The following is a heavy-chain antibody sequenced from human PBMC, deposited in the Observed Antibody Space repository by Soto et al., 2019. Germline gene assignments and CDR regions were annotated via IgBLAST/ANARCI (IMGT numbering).Heavy chain of an antibody. D-gene: IGHD3-22*01. CDR3: ARGNHDSSGYILNGFDT. CDR1: GDSVSSNSAA. CDR2: TYYRSKWYN. Sequence: PSQTLSLTCALSGDSVSSNSAAWNWIRQSPSRGLEWLGRTYYRSKWYNDYAESVKSRISINPDTSKNQFSLQLNSVTPEDTAVYYCARGNHDSSGYILNGFDTWGQGTLVTVSS. J-gene: IGHJ5*02. V-gene: IGHV6-1*01.